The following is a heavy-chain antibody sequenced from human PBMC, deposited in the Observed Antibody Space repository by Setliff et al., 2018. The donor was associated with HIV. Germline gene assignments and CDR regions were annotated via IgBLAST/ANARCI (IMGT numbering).Heavy chain of an antibody. CDR1: GGSVSDTSYY. D-gene: IGHD5-12*01. J-gene: IGHJ4*02. CDR3: ARLGDSGYDFRGYFDY. CDR2: VYYSGGT. V-gene: IGHV4-39*01. Sequence: SETLSLTCTVSGGSVSDTSYYWGWIRQPPGKGLEWLANVYYSGGTYYNPSLNSRVTISVDTSRNPFSLKLASVTAADTALYFCARLGDSGYDFRGYFDYWGQGKLVTVSS.